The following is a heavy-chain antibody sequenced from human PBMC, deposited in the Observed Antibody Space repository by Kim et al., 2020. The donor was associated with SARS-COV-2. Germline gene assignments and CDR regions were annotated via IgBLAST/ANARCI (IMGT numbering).Heavy chain of an antibody. CDR1: GGSISSSSYY. Sequence: SETLSLTCTVSGGSISSSSYYWGWIRQPPGKGLEWIGSIYYSGSTYYNPSLKSRVTISVDTSKNQFSLKLSSVTAADTAVYYCASPDVDTADDAFDIWGQGTMVTVSS. J-gene: IGHJ3*02. D-gene: IGHD5-18*01. CDR3: ASPDVDTADDAFDI. CDR2: IYYSGST. V-gene: IGHV4-39*01.